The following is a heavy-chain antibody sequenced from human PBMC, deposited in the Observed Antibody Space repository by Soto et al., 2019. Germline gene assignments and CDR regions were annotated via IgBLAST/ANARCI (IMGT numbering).Heavy chain of an antibody. CDR3: AKLGYCSGGGCYPGTMYFDY. CDR1: GGSISSYY. Sequence: SETLSLTCTVSGGSISSYYWSWIRQPPGKGLEWIGYIYYSGSTNYNPSLKSRVTISVGTSKNQFSLKLSSVTAADTAVYYCAKLGYCSGGGCYPGTMYFDYWGQGTLVTVSS. D-gene: IGHD2-15*01. CDR2: IYYSGST. V-gene: IGHV4-59*01. J-gene: IGHJ4*02.